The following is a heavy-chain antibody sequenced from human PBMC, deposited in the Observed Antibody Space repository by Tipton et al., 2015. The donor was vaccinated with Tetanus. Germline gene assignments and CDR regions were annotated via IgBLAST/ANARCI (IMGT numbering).Heavy chain of an antibody. CDR1: GGSITSSTYY. J-gene: IGHJ6*02. CDR3: ARHSGWYNFFNGVDV. Sequence: TLSLTCTVSGGSITSSTYYWGWIRQPPGKGLEWIGTFYSGGSIFYNPSFKSRATISVDTPKNQISLQLTSVTAADTAVYYCARHSGWYNFFNGVDVWGLGTTVTVSS. CDR2: FYSGGSI. V-gene: IGHV4-39*01. D-gene: IGHD6-19*01.